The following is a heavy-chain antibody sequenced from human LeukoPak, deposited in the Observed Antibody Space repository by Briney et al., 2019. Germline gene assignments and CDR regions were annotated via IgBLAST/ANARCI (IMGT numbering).Heavy chain of an antibody. Sequence: GRSLRLSCAAPGFTFDDYAMHWVRQAPGKGLEWASGISWNSGSIGYADSVKGRFTISRDNAKNSLYLQMNSLRAEDTALYYCAKGGPRHYYYYMDVWGKGTTVTISS. CDR3: AKGGPRHYYYYMDV. CDR1: GFTFDDYA. J-gene: IGHJ6*03. CDR2: ISWNSGSI. V-gene: IGHV3-9*01.